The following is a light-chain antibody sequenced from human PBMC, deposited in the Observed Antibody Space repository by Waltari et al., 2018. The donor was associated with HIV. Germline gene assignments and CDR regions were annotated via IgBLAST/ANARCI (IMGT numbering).Light chain of an antibody. CDR1: SPIIGNHY. CDR2: DDN. CDR3: GTWDSSLSAVV. V-gene: IGLV1-51*01. Sequence: QSVLTQPPSVSAAPGQKVSISSSGSSPIIGNHYISWYQQLPGTAPKLRIYDDNERPSGIPDRFSGSKSGTSATLGITGLQTGDEADYYCGTWDSSLSAVVFGTVTKVTVL. J-gene: IGLJ1*01.